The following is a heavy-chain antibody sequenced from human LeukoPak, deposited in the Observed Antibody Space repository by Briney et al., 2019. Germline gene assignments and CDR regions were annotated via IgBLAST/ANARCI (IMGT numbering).Heavy chain of an antibody. V-gene: IGHV3-48*03. D-gene: IGHD3-3*01. CDR2: ISTSGSTI. Sequence: GRPLSLYCAASGFTYSSYEMNWVRQAPGHGLERISYISTSGSTIYYADSVKGRFTISRDNAKNSLYLQMNSLRAEDTAVYYCASGSNYDFWSGYPPGYGMDVWGQGTTVTVSS. CDR3: ASGSNYDFWSGYPPGYGMDV. CDR1: GFTYSSYE. J-gene: IGHJ6*02.